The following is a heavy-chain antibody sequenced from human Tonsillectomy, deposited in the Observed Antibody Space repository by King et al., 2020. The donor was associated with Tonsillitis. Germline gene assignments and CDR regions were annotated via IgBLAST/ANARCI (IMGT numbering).Heavy chain of an antibody. D-gene: IGHD2-15*01. CDR1: GGSISSYY. J-gene: IGHJ5*02. CDR3: AREVASGWFDP. V-gene: IGHV4-59*01. Sequence: VQLQESGPGLVKPSETLSLTCTVSGGSISSYYWSWIRQPPGKGLEWIGYIYYSGSTNYHPSLKSRVTISVDTSKNQFSLKLSSVTAADTAVYYCAREVASGWFDPWGQGTLVTVSS. CDR2: IYYSGST.